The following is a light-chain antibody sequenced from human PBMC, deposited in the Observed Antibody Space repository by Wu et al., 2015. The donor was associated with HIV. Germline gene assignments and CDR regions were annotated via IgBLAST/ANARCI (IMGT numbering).Light chain of an antibody. V-gene: IGKV3-15*01. CDR3: QHYNNWPPYS. J-gene: IGKJ2*03. Sequence: EIVLTQSPGTLSLSPGERATLSCRASQSISSNLAWYQQKPGRSPRLLIYGASTRATGIPARFSGSGSGTEFTLTISSLQSEDFAVYFCQHYNNWPPYSFGQGTKLEIK. CDR2: GAS. CDR1: QSISSN.